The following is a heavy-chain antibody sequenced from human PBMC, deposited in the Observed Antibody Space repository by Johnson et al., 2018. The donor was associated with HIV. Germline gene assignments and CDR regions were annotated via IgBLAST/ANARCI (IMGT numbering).Heavy chain of an antibody. Sequence: DVQVVESGGGLVKPGGSLRLSCAASGFTFDDYAMHWVRQAPGKGLEWVSGIRWTSGNIVYADSVKGRFTISGDKAKNSLYMQMNTLRVEDTALDYCAKDRGGYSYGDKGAFYSWGQGTMVMVSS. CDR3: AKDRGGYSYGDKGAFYS. D-gene: IGHD5-18*01. J-gene: IGHJ3*02. CDR2: IRWTSGNI. CDR1: GFTFDDYA. V-gene: IGHV3-9*01.